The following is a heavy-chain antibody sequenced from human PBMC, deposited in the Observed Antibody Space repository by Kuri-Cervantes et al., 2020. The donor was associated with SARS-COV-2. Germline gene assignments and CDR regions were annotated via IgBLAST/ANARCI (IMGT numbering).Heavy chain of an antibody. CDR1: GYTLTELS. V-gene: IGHV1-24*01. Sequence: ASVKVSCKVSGYTLTELSMHWVRQAPGKGLEWMGGFDPEDGETIYAQKFQGRVTMTTDTSTSTAYMELRSLRSDDTAVYYCARAFRSGYYFLYYYMDVWGKGTTVTVSS. CDR3: ARAFRSGYYFLYYYMDV. J-gene: IGHJ6*03. CDR2: FDPEDGET. D-gene: IGHD3-3*01.